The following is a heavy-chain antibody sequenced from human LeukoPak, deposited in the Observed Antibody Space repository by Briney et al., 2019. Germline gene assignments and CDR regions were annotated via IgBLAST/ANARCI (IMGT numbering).Heavy chain of an antibody. Sequence: GGSLRLSCAASGFTFSSYSMNWVRQAPGKGLEWVAVISYDGSNKYYADSVKGRFTISRDNSKNTLYLQMNSLRAEDTAVYYCARRLEAANKNNYYYYGMDVWGQGTTVTVSS. V-gene: IGHV3-30*03. CDR1: GFTFSSYS. J-gene: IGHJ6*02. CDR2: ISYDGSNK. D-gene: IGHD2-15*01. CDR3: ARRLEAANKNNYYYYGMDV.